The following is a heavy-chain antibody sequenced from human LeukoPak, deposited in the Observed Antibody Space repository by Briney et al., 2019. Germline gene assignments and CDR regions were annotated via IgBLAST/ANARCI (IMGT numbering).Heavy chain of an antibody. CDR1: GDTVSSNSAA. CDR2: TYYRSKWYN. D-gene: IGHD3-9*01. V-gene: IGHV6-1*01. CDR3: ARQVYFDWFKEPVDHYFDY. J-gene: IGHJ4*02. Sequence: SQTLSLTCAISGDTVSSNSAAWNWIRQSPSRGLEWLGRTYYRSKWYNDYAVSVKGRITINPDTSKNQFSLKLSSVTAADTAVYYCARQVYFDWFKEPVDHYFDYWGQGTLVTVSS.